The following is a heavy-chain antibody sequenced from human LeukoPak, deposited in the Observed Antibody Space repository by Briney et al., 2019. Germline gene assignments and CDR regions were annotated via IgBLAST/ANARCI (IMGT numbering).Heavy chain of an antibody. CDR3: AKDRNSGYDSAFDY. Sequence: GGSLRLSCAVSGFTFSSYPMSWVRQAPGKGLEWVSAISGSGDSTYYADSVKGRFTISRDNSKNTLYLQMNSLRAEDTAVYYCAKDRNSGYDSAFDYWGQGTLVTVSS. J-gene: IGHJ4*02. CDR1: GFTFSSYP. V-gene: IGHV3-23*01. D-gene: IGHD5-12*01. CDR2: ISGSGDST.